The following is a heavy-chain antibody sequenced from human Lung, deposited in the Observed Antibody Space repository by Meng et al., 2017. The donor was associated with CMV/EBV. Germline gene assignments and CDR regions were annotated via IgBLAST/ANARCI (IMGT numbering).Heavy chain of an antibody. Sequence: GGSXRLSCTASGFTFGDHYMDWVRQAPGKGLEWVARSRNKASSYTTEYAASVRGRFTISRDESGNSLDLQMTSLKTEDTAVYYCARDNSATRYFDYWGQGXLVTVSS. CDR2: SRNKASSYTT. CDR1: GFTFGDHY. D-gene: IGHD2/OR15-2a*01. J-gene: IGHJ4*02. CDR3: ARDNSATRYFDY. V-gene: IGHV3-72*01.